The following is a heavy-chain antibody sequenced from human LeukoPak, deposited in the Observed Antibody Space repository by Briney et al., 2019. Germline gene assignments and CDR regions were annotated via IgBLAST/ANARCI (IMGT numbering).Heavy chain of an antibody. Sequence: GESLKISCKGSGYSFTSYWIGWVRQMPGKGLEWMGITYPGDSDTRYSPSFQGQVTISADKSSSTAYLQWSSLKASDTAMYYCARRRYPNSRAFDIWGQGTMVTVSS. J-gene: IGHJ3*02. CDR3: ARRRYPNSRAFDI. CDR1: GYSFTSYW. V-gene: IGHV5-51*01. D-gene: IGHD3-9*01. CDR2: TYPGDSDT.